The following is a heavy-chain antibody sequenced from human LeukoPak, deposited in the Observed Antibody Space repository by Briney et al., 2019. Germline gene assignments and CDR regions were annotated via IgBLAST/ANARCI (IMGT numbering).Heavy chain of an antibody. Sequence: GGSLRLSCAASGFTFSSYAMNWVRQAPGKGLEWVSGITGNGDNAFYADSVKGRLTTSRDNSKNTLFLQMNSLRAEDTAVYYCAKGGAAYSYDYWGQGTLVIVSS. J-gene: IGHJ4*02. CDR2: ITGNGDNA. V-gene: IGHV3-23*01. CDR1: GFTFSSYA. CDR3: AKGGAAYSYDY. D-gene: IGHD2-21*01.